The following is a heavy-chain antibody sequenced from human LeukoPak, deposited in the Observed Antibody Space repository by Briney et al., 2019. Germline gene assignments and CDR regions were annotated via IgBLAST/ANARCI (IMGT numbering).Heavy chain of an antibody. Sequence: SETLSLTCTVSGGSFSYYYWTWIRHPPGQALEWIGYIYHTGTTNYNPSLRSRVTMSVDTSKNQFSLELNSVTAADPAVYYWASLPPSTIAAHYAMDVWGERSTVSVSA. D-gene: IGHD6-13*01. CDR3: ASLPPSTIAAHYAMDV. CDR2: IYHTGTT. V-gene: IGHV4-59*08. J-gene: IGHJ6*04. CDR1: GGSFSYYY.